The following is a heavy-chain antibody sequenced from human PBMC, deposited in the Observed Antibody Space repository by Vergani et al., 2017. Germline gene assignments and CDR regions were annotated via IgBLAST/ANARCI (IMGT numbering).Heavy chain of an antibody. CDR2: IFYSGST. J-gene: IGHJ6*02. Sequence: QVQLQESGPGLVKPSETLSLTCTVSGCSFSSNSWSWIRQPPGKGLEWIGYIFYSGSTYYNPSLKSRVTISVDTSKNQFSLKLSSVAAADTAVYYCARDRTEWDGMDVWGQGTTVTVSS. D-gene: IGHD1-14*01. CDR1: GCSFSSNS. V-gene: IGHV4-59*12. CDR3: ARDRTEWDGMDV.